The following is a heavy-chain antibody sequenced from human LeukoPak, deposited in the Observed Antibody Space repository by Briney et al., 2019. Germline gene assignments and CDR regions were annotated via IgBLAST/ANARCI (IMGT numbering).Heavy chain of an antibody. CDR3: ARVVLASSPSSYYGSGSSTWWFDP. Sequence: PSETLSLTCAVYGGSFSGYYWSWIRQPPGKGLEWIGEINHSGSTNYNPSLKSRVTISVDTSKNQFSLKLSSVTAADTAVYYCARVVLASSPSSYYGSGSSTWWFDPWGQGTLVTVSS. CDR1: GGSFSGYY. D-gene: IGHD3-10*01. J-gene: IGHJ5*02. CDR2: INHSGST. V-gene: IGHV4-34*01.